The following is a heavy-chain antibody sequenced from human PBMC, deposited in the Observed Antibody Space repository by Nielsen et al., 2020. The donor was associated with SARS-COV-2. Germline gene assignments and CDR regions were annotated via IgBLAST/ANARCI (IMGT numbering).Heavy chain of an antibody. Sequence: GGSLRLSCAASGFTFSSLWMSWVRQVQGKGLEWVADIKPDGSEKVYVDSVQGRLTMTRDSSINTAYMVLSSLGPDDTAVYYCARGLSVMDVWGQGTTVTVSS. CDR2: IKPDGSEK. J-gene: IGHJ6*02. CDR3: ARGLSVMDV. CDR1: GFTFSSLW. V-gene: IGHV3-7*03.